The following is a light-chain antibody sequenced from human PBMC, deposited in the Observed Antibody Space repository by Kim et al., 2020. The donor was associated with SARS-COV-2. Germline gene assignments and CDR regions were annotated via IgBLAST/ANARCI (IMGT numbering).Light chain of an antibody. CDR2: DAS. Sequence: LSAGERVTLSCRASQSGSNSYLAWHQQKPGQAPRLLIYDASSRATGIPDRFSGSGSGTDFTLTISRLEPEDFAVYYCQQYGDSPYTFGQGTKLEIK. CDR3: QQYGDSPYT. V-gene: IGKV3-20*01. J-gene: IGKJ2*01. CDR1: QSGSNSY.